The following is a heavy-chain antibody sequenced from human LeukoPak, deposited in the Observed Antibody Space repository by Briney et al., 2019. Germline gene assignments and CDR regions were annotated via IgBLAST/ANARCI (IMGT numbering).Heavy chain of an antibody. Sequence: SETLSHTRAVYLGSFSGYYWSWIRQPPGKGGEWMGEINHSGSTNYNPSLKSRVTIAVDTSKKHFSMELISVTAADTAVYYCARGRVWQQLVRVRIYGMDVWGQGTTVTVSS. D-gene: IGHD6-13*01. CDR2: INHSGST. J-gene: IGHJ6*02. V-gene: IGHV4-34*01. CDR1: LGSFSGYY. CDR3: ARGRVWQQLVRVRIYGMDV.